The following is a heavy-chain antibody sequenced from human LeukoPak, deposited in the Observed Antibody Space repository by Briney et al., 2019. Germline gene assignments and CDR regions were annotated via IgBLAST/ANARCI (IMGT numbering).Heavy chain of an antibody. Sequence: GGSLRLSCAASGFTFSSYAMSWVRQAPGKGLVWVSRINSDGSSTTYADSVKGRFTISRDNARNTLYLQMNSLRAEDTAVYYCARGRGTIYMFDYWGQGTLVTVSP. V-gene: IGHV3-74*01. J-gene: IGHJ4*02. CDR2: INSDGSST. CDR1: GFTFSSYA. CDR3: ARGRGTIYMFDY. D-gene: IGHD2/OR15-2a*01.